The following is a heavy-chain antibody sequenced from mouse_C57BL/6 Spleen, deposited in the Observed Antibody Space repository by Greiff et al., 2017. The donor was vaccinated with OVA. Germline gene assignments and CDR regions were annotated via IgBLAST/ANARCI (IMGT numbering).Heavy chain of an antibody. CDR1: GYTFTSYR. D-gene: IGHD2-4*01. J-gene: IGHJ3*01. Sequence: QVQLQQPGAELVKPGASVKLSCKASGYTFTSYRMHWVKQRPGRGLEWIGRIDPNSGGTKYNEKFKSKATLTVDKPSSTAYMQLSSLTSEDSAVYYCCATLYYDYDGGFAYWGQGTLVTVSA. CDR3: CATLYYDYDGGFAY. CDR2: IDPNSGGT. V-gene: IGHV1-72*01.